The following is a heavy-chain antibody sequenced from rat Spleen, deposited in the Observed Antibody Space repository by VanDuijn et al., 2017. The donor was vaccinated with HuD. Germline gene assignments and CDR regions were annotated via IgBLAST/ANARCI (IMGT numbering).Heavy chain of an antibody. V-gene: IGHV3-1*01. D-gene: IGHD5-1*01. CDR1: GYSITSNY. Sequence: EVQLQESGPGLVKPSQSLSLTCSVTGYSITSNYWGWIRKFPGNKMEWIGHISYSGSTSYNPSLKSRISITRDTSKNQFFLQVNSVTTEDTATYYCARGGTLYFDYWGQGVMVTVSS. J-gene: IGHJ2*01. CDR3: ARGGTLYFDY. CDR2: ISYSGST.